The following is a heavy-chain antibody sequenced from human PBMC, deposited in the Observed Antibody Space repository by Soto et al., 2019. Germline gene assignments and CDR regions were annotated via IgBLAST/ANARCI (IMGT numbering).Heavy chain of an antibody. D-gene: IGHD5-12*01. Sequence: PGGSLRPSCAASGFSFSGFWMHWVRQAPGKGLVWVSRMFTDVSTTYYADSVKGRFTISRDNAKSTLYLQMNSLRDEDTAVYYCVRGNTGYGNFDSWGQGTLVTVSS. J-gene: IGHJ4*02. V-gene: IGHV3-74*01. CDR2: MFTDVSTT. CDR3: VRGNTGYGNFDS. CDR1: GFSFSGFW.